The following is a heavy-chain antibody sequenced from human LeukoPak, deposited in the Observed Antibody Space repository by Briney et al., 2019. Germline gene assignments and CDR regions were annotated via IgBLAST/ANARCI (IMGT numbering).Heavy chain of an antibody. V-gene: IGHV3-30*18. CDR3: AKDGYCSTTSCYPNHFDS. CDR1: RFTFRHYA. J-gene: IGHJ4*02. D-gene: IGHD2-2*03. Sequence: PGGSLRLSCAASRFTFRHYAMHWVRQAPGKGLEWVALISNDGSDEYYADSVKGRFTISRDNSKNTLDLQMNSLRAADTAVYYCAKDGYCSTTSCYPNHFDSWGQGTLVTVSS. CDR2: ISNDGSDE.